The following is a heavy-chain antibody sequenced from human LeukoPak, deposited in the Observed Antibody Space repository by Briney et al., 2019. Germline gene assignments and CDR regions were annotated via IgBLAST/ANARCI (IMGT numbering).Heavy chain of an antibody. Sequence: SSETLSLTCTVSGYSISSGYYWGWIRQPPGKGLEWIGSIYHSGSTYYNPSLKSRVTISVDTSKNQFSLKLSSVTAADTAVYYCARVRNHYYGSGSYYATRYYFDYWGQGTLVTVSS. D-gene: IGHD3-10*01. CDR3: ARVRNHYYGSGSYYATRYYFDY. CDR1: GYSISSGYY. CDR2: IYHSGST. V-gene: IGHV4-38-2*02. J-gene: IGHJ4*02.